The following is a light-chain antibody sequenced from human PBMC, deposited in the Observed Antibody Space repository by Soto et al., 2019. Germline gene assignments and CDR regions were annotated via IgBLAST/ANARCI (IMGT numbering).Light chain of an antibody. V-gene: IGLV2-14*01. CDR3: SSYKNINTRSCV. CDR2: EVT. Sequence: SVLTNPAYVSGAPGESMTISCTGTSGDIGSYDRVSWYQQHPGKAPRLVIYEVTDRPSGVSNRFSGSKSGNTASLTISGLQAEDEAEYYCSSYKNINTRSCVFGTGTKVTVI. CDR1: SGDIGSYDR. J-gene: IGLJ1*01.